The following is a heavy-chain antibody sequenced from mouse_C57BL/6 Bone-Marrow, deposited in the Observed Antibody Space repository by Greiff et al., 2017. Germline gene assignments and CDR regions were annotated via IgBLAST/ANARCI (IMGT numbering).Heavy chain of an antibody. CDR2: ISDGGSYT. D-gene: IGHD2-3*01. J-gene: IGHJ3*01. CDR1: GFTFSSYA. CDR3: ARWVLLFAY. V-gene: IGHV5-4*03. Sequence: EVKLVESGGGLVKPGGSLKLSCAASGFTFSSYAMSWVRQTPEKRLEWVATISDGGSYTYYPDNVKGRFTISRDNAKNNLYLQMSHLKSEDTAMYYCARWVLLFAYWGQGTLVTVSA.